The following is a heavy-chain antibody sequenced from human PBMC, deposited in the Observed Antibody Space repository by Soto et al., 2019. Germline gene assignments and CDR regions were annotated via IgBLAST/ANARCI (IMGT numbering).Heavy chain of an antibody. V-gene: IGHV3-30*18. CDR3: AKGIYDFRSGYFDY. CDR2: ISYDGSNK. J-gene: IGHJ4*02. Sequence: VQLVESGGGVVQPGRSLRLSCAASGFTFSSYGMHWVRQAPGKGLEWVAVISYDGSNKYYADSVKGRFTISRDNSKNTLYLQMNSLRAEDTAVYYCAKGIYDFRSGYFDYWGQGTLVTGSA. D-gene: IGHD3-3*01. CDR1: GFTFSSYG.